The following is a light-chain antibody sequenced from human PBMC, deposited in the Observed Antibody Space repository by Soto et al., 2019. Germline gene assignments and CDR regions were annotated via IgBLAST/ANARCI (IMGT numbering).Light chain of an antibody. J-gene: IGKJ4*01. Sequence: EIVLTQSPGTLSLSPGERATISCRASQCVGRNYLALYQQKPGQAPRLLIHGESSRATGIPDRFSGSGSGKDFIPTNSRLEPEGFAVYFCKQYASSPPPFGGGAK. CDR1: QCVGRNY. CDR3: KQYASSPPP. CDR2: GES. V-gene: IGKV3-20*01.